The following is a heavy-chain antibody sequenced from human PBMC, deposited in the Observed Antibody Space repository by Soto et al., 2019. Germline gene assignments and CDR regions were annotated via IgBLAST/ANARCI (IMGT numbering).Heavy chain of an antibody. CDR1: GYTFTSYG. V-gene: IGHV1-18*01. J-gene: IGHJ4*02. CDR3: WRDLAVGLVYY. Sequence: QVQLVQSGAEVKKPGASVKVSCKASGYTFTSYGISWVRQAPGQGLEWMGWISAYNGNTKYAQKLQGRVTMTTDTSRSTAYMEVRSLSSDDTAVYYCWRDLAVGLVYYWCQGPLVTVSS. D-gene: IGHD6-19*01. CDR2: ISAYNGNT.